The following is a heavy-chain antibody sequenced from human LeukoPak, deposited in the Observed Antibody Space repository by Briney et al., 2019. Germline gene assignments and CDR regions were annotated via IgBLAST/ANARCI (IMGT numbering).Heavy chain of an antibody. CDR1: GFTFSSYW. D-gene: IGHD3-22*01. CDR3: ARDAYYDSSGYTKNFDY. Sequence: GGSLRPSCAASGFTFSSYWMSWVRQAPGKGLEWVANIKQDGSEKYYVDSVKGRFTISRDNAKNSLYLQMNSLRAEDTAVYSCARDAYYDSSGYTKNFDYRGQGTLVTVSS. J-gene: IGHJ4*02. CDR2: IKQDGSEK. V-gene: IGHV3-7*01.